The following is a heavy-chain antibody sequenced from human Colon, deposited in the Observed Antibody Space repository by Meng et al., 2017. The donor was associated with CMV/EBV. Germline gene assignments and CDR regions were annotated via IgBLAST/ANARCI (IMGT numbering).Heavy chain of an antibody. V-gene: IGHV4-39*07. Sequence: QMQLQESGPGLVKPAETLSLTCTASGDPLSSGSHYWAWIRQSPGKRLEWIGSMISSEIVDYNPSLKSRVTISLDATQRQFSLRLTSVTAADTAVYFCARDLKWVPGGYFDLWGHGTLVTVSS. CDR2: MISSEIV. CDR3: ARDLKWVPGGYFDL. J-gene: IGHJ2*01. CDR1: GDPLSSGSHY. D-gene: IGHD1-26*01.